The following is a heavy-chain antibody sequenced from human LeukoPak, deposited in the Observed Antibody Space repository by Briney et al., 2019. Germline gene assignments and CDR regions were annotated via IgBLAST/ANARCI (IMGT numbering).Heavy chain of an antibody. CDR3: AKDHPGPPGGGLWFGELLIAGAFDI. Sequence: GGSLRLSCVASGFTFSSSAMHWVRQAPGKGLEYVSAINSNGGSTYYANSVKGRFTISRDNSKNTLYLQMGSLRAEDMAVYYCAKDHPGPPGGGLWFGELLIAGAFDIWGQGTMVTVSS. CDR1: GFTFSSSA. V-gene: IGHV3-64*01. D-gene: IGHD3-10*01. CDR2: INSNGGST. J-gene: IGHJ3*02.